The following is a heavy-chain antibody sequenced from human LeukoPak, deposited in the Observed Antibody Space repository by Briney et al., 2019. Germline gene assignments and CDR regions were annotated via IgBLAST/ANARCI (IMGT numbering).Heavy chain of an antibody. V-gene: IGHV4-61*01. J-gene: IGHJ6*02. CDR1: GGSISSSSYY. CDR2: IYYSGST. Sequence: SETLSLTCTVSGGSISSSSYYWSWIRQPPGKGLEWIGYIYYSGSTNYTPSLKSRVTISVDTSKNQFSLKLSSVTAADTAVYYCARGLGGTYYYYYGMDVWGQGTTVTVSS. D-gene: IGHD2-15*01. CDR3: ARGLGGTYYYYYGMDV.